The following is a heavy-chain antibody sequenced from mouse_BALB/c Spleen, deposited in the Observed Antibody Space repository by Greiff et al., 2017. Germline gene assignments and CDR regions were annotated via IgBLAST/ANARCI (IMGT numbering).Heavy chain of an antibody. Sequence: EVQLVESGGGLVKPGGSLKLSCAASGFPFSSYDMSWVRQTPEKRLEWVAYISSGGGSTYYPDTVKGRFPISRDNAKNTLYLQMSSLKSEDTAMYYCARQRGGDFSYWGQGTLVTVSA. CDR1: GFPFSSYD. D-gene: IGHD2-13*01. J-gene: IGHJ3*01. CDR3: ARQRGGDFSY. CDR2: ISSGGGST. V-gene: IGHV5-12-1*01.